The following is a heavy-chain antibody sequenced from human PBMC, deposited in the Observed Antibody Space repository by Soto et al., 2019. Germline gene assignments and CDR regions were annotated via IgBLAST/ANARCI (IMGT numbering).Heavy chain of an antibody. V-gene: IGHV3-30*18. CDR2: ISYDGSNK. CDR1: GFTFSSYG. CDR3: AKGMYSSGWYGANYYYYMDV. J-gene: IGHJ6*03. Sequence: QVQLVESGGGVVQPGRSLRLSCAASGFTFSSYGMHWVRQAPGKGLALVAVISYDGSNKYYADSVKGRFTISRDNSKNTLYLQMNRRMAEDTAVYYCAKGMYSSGWYGANYYYYMDVCGKGTTVTVSS. D-gene: IGHD6-19*01.